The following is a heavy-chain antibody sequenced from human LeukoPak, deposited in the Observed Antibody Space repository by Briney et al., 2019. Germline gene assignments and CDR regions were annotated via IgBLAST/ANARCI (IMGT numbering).Heavy chain of an antibody. J-gene: IGHJ4*02. V-gene: IGHV3-23*01. CDR2: LSDGGVYT. CDR1: GFTFSNYA. CDR3: AKKAHYDAYAKYFDY. Sequence: GGPLRLSCAASGFTFSNYAMTWVRQAPGKGLEWVSILSDGGVYTYYADSVKGRFTISRDNSNNMLYLQMNSLRAEDTAVYYCAKKAHYDAYAKYFDYWGQGTLVTVSS. D-gene: IGHD4-17*01.